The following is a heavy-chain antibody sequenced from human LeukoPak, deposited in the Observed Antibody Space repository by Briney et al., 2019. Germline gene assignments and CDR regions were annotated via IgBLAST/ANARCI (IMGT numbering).Heavy chain of an antibody. D-gene: IGHD2-8*01. V-gene: IGHV3-48*03. CDR1: GFTFSSYE. Sequence: GGSPRLSCAASGFTFSSYEMNWVRQAPGKGLEWISYINSSGRTIYYANSVKGRFTISRDNAKDSLFLQMISLRGEDTAVYYCARRLGYCTNGVCYGGGFDPWGQGTLVTVSS. CDR3: ARRLGYCTNGVCYGGGFDP. CDR2: INSSGRTI. J-gene: IGHJ5*02.